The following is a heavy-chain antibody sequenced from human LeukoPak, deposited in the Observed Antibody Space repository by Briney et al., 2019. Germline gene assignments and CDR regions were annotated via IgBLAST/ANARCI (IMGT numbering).Heavy chain of an antibody. V-gene: IGHV4-34*01. Sequence: SETLSLTCAVYGGSFSGYYWSWIRQPPGMGLEWIGEINHSGSTNYNPSLKSRVTISVDTSKNQFSLKLSSVTAADTAVYYCARASIAVAGRYYYYYYGMDVWGQGTTVTVSS. CDR2: INHSGST. CDR3: ARASIAVAGRYYYYYYGMDV. J-gene: IGHJ6*02. CDR1: GGSFSGYY. D-gene: IGHD6-19*01.